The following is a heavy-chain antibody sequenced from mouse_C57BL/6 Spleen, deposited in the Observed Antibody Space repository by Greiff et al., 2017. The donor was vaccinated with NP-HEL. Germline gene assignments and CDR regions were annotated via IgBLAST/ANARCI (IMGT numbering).Heavy chain of an antibody. Sequence: QVQLQQPGAELVKPGASVKLSCKASGYTFTSYWMHWVKQRPGRGLELIGRIAPNSGGTKYNEKFKSKATVPVVNPSSTSYMQLSSLTSEDSAVYYGARSGGVEGYFDVWGTGTTVTVSS. V-gene: IGHV1-72*01. D-gene: IGHD1-1*01. J-gene: IGHJ1*03. CDR1: GYTFTSYW. CDR3: ARSGGVEGYFDV. CDR2: IAPNSGGT.